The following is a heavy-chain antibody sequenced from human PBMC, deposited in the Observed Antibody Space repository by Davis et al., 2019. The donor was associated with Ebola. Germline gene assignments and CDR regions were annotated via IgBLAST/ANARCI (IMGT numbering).Heavy chain of an antibody. V-gene: IGHV3-74*01. D-gene: IGHD2-15*01. Sequence: GESLKIPCAASGFTFSSYWMHWVRQAPGKGLVWVSRINSDGSSTSYADSVKGRFTISRDNSKNTLYLQMNSLRDEDTAVYYCARDLCSGGSCYDLGWFDPWGQGTLVTVSS. CDR2: INSDGSST. J-gene: IGHJ5*02. CDR3: ARDLCSGGSCYDLGWFDP. CDR1: GFTFSSYW.